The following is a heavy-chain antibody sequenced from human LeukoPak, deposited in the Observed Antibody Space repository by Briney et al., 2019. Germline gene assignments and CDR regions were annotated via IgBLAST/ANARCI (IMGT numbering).Heavy chain of an antibody. CDR1: GDSVSSNTAS. CDR3: ARGTLYATSWSFDY. D-gene: IGHD2-2*01. Sequence: SQTLLLTCAISGDSVSSNTASWNWIRQSPSRGLEWLGRTYYRSKWYNDYALSVKSRITLNPDTSKNQFSLQLNSVTPEDTAVYYCARGTLYATSWSFDYWGQGTLVTVSS. CDR2: TYYRSKWYN. J-gene: IGHJ4*02. V-gene: IGHV6-1*01.